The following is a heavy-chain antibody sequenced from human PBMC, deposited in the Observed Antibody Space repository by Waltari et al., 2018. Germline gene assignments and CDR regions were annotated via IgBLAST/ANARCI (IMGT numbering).Heavy chain of an antibody. Sequence: QVQLVQSGAEVKKPGASVKVSCTVSGYTLTELSMHWVRQAPRKGLEWMGGFDPEDGETIYAQKFQGRVTMTEDTSTDTAYMELSSLRSEDTAVYYCATSPYYYDSSGYPLMDVWGKGTTVTVSS. V-gene: IGHV1-24*01. CDR1: GYTLTELS. CDR2: FDPEDGET. J-gene: IGHJ6*04. CDR3: ATSPYYYDSSGYPLMDV. D-gene: IGHD3-22*01.